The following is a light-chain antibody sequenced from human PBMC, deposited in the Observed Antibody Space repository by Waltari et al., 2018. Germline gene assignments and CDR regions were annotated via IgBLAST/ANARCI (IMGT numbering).Light chain of an antibody. CDR1: QTISDY. V-gene: IGKV1-39*01. Sequence: DIQMTQSPPSLSASVGDRVTITCRASQTISDYLHWYYQKAGEAPKLLIYAASSLQAGVPSRFSGSASETGFTLTISSLQPEDFGTYYCQQTSATPWTFGQGTKVEIK. CDR2: AAS. CDR3: QQTSATPWT. J-gene: IGKJ1*01.